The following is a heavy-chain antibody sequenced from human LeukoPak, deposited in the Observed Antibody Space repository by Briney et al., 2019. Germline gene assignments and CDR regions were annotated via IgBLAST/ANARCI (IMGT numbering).Heavy chain of an antibody. Sequence: GGSLRLSCTVSGFTFSRYWMSWVRQVPGKGLEWVANIKQDGSEKYYVDSVKGRFTISRDNAKNSLYLQMNSLRAEDTAVYYCARDQETYYDFWSGYYDYYYYMDVWGKGTTVTVSS. J-gene: IGHJ6*03. CDR1: GFTFSRYW. V-gene: IGHV3-7*01. CDR3: ARDQETYYDFWSGYYDYYYYMDV. CDR2: IKQDGSEK. D-gene: IGHD3-3*01.